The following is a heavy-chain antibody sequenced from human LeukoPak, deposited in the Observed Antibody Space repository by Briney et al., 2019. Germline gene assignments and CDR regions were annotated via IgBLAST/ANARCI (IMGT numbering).Heavy chain of an antibody. D-gene: IGHD3-10*01. Sequence: PSQTLPLTCTVSGGSISSGGYYWSWIRQHPGKGLEWIGYIYYSGSTYYNPSLKSRVTISVDTSKNQFSLKLSSVTAADTAVYYCARARSDYYGSGSYYTYPTFDYWGQGTLVTVSS. CDR1: GGSISSGGYY. J-gene: IGHJ4*02. CDR2: IYYSGST. CDR3: ARARSDYYGSGSYYTYPTFDY. V-gene: IGHV4-31*03.